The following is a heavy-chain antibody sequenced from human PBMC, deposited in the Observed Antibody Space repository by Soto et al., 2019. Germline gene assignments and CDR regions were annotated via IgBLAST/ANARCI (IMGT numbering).Heavy chain of an antibody. CDR3: ARSQRNGAMDV. V-gene: IGHV3-21*01. D-gene: IGHD2-8*01. J-gene: IGHJ6*02. CDR1: GFTFSSYS. Sequence: PGGSLRLSCAASGFTFSSYSLNWVRQAPGKGLEWVSSITSGSSFIDYADSVKGRFTISRDDAKNSLFLQMSSLRADDTAVYYCARSQRNGAMDVWGQGTTVTVSS. CDR2: ITSGSSFI.